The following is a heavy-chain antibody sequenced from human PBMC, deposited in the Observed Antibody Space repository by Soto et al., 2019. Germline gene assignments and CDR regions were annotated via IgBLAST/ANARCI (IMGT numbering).Heavy chain of an antibody. CDR2: IWYHGIDK. CDR1: GFTFIRQA. D-gene: IGHD2-15*01. J-gene: IGHJ4*02. V-gene: IGHV3-33*01. Sequence: QVQLVESGGGVVQPERSLRLSCAASGFTFIRQAMHWVRQAPGRGLEWVAVIWYHGIDKYYADSVKGRFPISRDNSKNTVYLQMNSLRGEDTAVYYCATAFLGLCTGGNCPLDYWGQGTLVTVSS. CDR3: ATAFLGLCTGGNCPLDY.